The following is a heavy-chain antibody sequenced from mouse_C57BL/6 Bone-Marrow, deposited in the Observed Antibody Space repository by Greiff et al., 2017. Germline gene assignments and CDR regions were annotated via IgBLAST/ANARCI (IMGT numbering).Heavy chain of an antibody. Sequence: QVQLQQSGPELVKPGASVKISCKASGYAFSSSWMNWVKQRPGKGLEWIGRIYPGDGDTNYNGKFKGKATLTADKSSSTAYMQLSSLTSEDSAVYFCARLGSNYGGGDYWGQGTTLTVSS. V-gene: IGHV1-82*01. CDR2: IYPGDGDT. CDR1: GYAFSSSW. CDR3: ARLGSNYGGGDY. J-gene: IGHJ2*01. D-gene: IGHD2-5*01.